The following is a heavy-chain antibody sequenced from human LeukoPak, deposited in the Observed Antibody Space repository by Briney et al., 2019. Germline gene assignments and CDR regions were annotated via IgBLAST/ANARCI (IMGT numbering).Heavy chain of an antibody. CDR3: ADGNRCTSPNCLGYYYFYMDV. V-gene: IGHV3-23*01. D-gene: IGHD2-8*01. CDR2: FSGSGGTT. J-gene: IGHJ6*03. Sequence: GSLKLSCAASGFTFSSYAMNWVRQAPGRGLEWVSGFSGSGGTTYYADSVKGRFTISRDNSKNTLYLQMNSLRAEDTAVYYCADGNRCTSPNCLGYYYFYMDVWGKGTTVTVSS. CDR1: GFTFSSYA.